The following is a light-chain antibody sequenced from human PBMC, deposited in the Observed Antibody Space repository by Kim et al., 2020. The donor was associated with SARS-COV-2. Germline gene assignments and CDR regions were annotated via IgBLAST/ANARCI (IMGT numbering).Light chain of an antibody. V-gene: IGKV1-17*03. CDR3: LQHKTFPYT. Sequence: DIQMTQSPSAMSASVGDRVTITCRASQDISYFLAWIQQKPGKAPKRLIYGASTLQSGVPSRFSGSGSGTEFTLTISSLQPEDFPTYFCLQHKTFPYTFGQGTKLEI. J-gene: IGKJ2*01. CDR1: QDISYF. CDR2: GAS.